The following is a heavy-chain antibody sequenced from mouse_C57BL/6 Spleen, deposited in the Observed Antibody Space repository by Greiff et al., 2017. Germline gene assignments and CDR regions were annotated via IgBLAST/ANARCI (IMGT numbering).Heavy chain of an antibody. Sequence: LQESGPELVKPGASVKISCKASGYAFSSSWMNWVKQRPGKGLEWIGRIYPGDGDTNYNGKFKGKATLTADKSSSTAYMQLSSLTSEDSAVYFCARFYYDYDEGFAYWGQGTLVTVSA. CDR3: ARFYYDYDEGFAY. D-gene: IGHD2-4*01. CDR2: IYPGDGDT. J-gene: IGHJ3*01. V-gene: IGHV1-82*01. CDR1: GYAFSSSW.